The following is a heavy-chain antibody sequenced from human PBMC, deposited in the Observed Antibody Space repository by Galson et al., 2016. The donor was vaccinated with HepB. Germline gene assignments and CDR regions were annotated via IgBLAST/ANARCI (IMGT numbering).Heavy chain of an antibody. J-gene: IGHJ4*02. V-gene: IGHV4-4*02. CDR2: IFHTGFT. D-gene: IGHD2-15*01. Sequence: SETLSLTCGVSGASISTNNWWSWVRQPPGKGLEWIGEIFHTGFTNYRPSLESRVTISLDKSKNYFSLRLTSVTAADTALYYCARRYCSDGICYPLDLWGQGTLVTVSS. CDR1: GASISTNNW. CDR3: ARRYCSDGICYPLDL.